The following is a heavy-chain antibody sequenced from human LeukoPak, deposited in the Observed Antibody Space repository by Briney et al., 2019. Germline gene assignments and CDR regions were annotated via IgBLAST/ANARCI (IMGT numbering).Heavy chain of an antibody. CDR3: ARDQSSSWSGGFDY. Sequence: PGGSLRLSCAASGFTFSSYGMHWVRQAPGKGLEWVAFIRYDGSNKYYADSVKGRFTISRDNAKNSLYLQMNSLRAEDTAVYYCARDQSSSWSGGFDYWGQGTPVTVSS. J-gene: IGHJ4*02. CDR2: IRYDGSNK. V-gene: IGHV3-30*02. CDR1: GFTFSSYG. D-gene: IGHD6-13*01.